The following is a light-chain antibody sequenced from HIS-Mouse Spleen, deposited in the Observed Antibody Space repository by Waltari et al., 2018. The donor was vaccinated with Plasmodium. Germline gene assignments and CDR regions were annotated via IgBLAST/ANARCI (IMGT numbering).Light chain of an antibody. J-gene: IGKJ1*01. Sequence: EIVLTQSPATLSLSPGERATLSCRASQSVSSYLAWYQQKPGQAPRLLIYDASNRATGIPARFSGSWSGTDFTLTISCLEPVDFAVYYCQQRSNWPRTFGQGTKVEIK. CDR1: QSVSSY. CDR3: QQRSNWPRT. CDR2: DAS. V-gene: IGKV3-11*01.